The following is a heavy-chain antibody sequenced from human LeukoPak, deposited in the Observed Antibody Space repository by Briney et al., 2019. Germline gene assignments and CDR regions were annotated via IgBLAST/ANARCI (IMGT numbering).Heavy chain of an antibody. Sequence: GGSLRLSCAASGFTFSSYSMNWVRQAPGKGLEWVSSISSSSSYIYYADSVKGRFTISRDNAKNSLYLQMNSLRAEDTAVYYCAIAYDILTGYYTPYFDYWGQGTLVTVSS. D-gene: IGHD3-9*01. V-gene: IGHV3-21*01. CDR1: GFTFSSYS. J-gene: IGHJ4*02. CDR2: ISSSSSYI. CDR3: AIAYDILTGYYTPYFDY.